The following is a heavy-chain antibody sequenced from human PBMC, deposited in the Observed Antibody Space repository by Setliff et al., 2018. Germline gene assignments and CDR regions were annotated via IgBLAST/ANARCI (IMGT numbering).Heavy chain of an antibody. V-gene: IGHV1-69*06. Sequence: GASVKVSCKASGGTFSSYAIDWVRQASGQGLEWMGGIIPMFGTTNYAQRFRGRVTMTEDTSTDTAYMELSSLRSEDTAVYYCATGFLRYDILTGYYQRPHYFEYWGQGTLVTVSS. D-gene: IGHD3-9*01. CDR2: IIPMFGTT. CDR1: GGTFSSYA. CDR3: ATGFLRYDILTGYYQRPHYFEY. J-gene: IGHJ4*02.